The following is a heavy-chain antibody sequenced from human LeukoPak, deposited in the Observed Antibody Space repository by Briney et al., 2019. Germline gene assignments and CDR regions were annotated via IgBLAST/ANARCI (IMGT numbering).Heavy chain of an antibody. CDR3: AREHYYYDSSGYHWFDP. CDR2: IYHSGST. D-gene: IGHD3-22*01. V-gene: IGHV4-4*02. Sequence: TSETLSLTCAVSGGSISSSNWWSWVRQPPGQGLEWIGEIYHSGSTNYNPSLKSRVTISVDKSKNQFSLKLSSVTAADTAVYYCAREHYYYDSSGYHWFDPWGQGTLVTVSS. CDR1: GGSISSSNW. J-gene: IGHJ5*02.